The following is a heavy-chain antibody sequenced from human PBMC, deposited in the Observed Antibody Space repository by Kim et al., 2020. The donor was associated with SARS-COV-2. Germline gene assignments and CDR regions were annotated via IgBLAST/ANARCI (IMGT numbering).Heavy chain of an antibody. D-gene: IGHD6-13*01. V-gene: IGHV4-31*03. Sequence: SETLSLTCTVSGGSISSCGYYWSWIRQHPGKGLEWIGYINYSGSTYYNPSLKSRVTISVDTSKNQFSLKLSSVTAADTSVYYCARGVAAAGFYYWGQGTL. CDR3: ARGVAAAGFYY. CDR1: GGSISSCGYY. J-gene: IGHJ4*02. CDR2: INYSGST.